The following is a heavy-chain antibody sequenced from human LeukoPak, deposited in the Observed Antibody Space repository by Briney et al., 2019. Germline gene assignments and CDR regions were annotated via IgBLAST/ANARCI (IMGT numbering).Heavy chain of an antibody. D-gene: IGHD6-19*01. Sequence: PSETLSLTCTVSGGSISSYYWSWIRQPPGKGLEWIGHIYYSGSTNYNPSLKSRVTISVDTSKNQFSLKLSSVTAADTAVYYCATHPRGWCSYDAFDIWGQGTMVTVSS. J-gene: IGHJ3*02. V-gene: IGHV4-59*01. CDR1: GGSISSYY. CDR3: ATHPRGWCSYDAFDI. CDR2: IYYSGST.